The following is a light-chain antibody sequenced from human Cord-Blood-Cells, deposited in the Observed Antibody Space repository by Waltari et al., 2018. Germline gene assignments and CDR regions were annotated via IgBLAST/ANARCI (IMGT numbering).Light chain of an antibody. V-gene: IGLV3-19*01. CDR3: NSRDSSGKHRV. Sequence: SSELSQDPAEAVALGQATRSTGQGASLRSHYASWHQQRPVQATVLVIYGENNRPSWIPDHFSGSRAGNTASLTITGAQAEDEADYYCNSRDSSGKHRVFGGGTKLTVL. CDR2: GEN. CDR1: SLRSHY. J-gene: IGLJ2*01.